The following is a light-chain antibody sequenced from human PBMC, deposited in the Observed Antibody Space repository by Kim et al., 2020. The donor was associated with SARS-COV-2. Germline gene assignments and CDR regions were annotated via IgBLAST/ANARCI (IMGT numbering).Light chain of an antibody. J-gene: IGKJ1*01. CDR3: QQYRSYWT. CDR2: KAS. V-gene: IGKV1-5*03. Sequence: DIQMTQSPSTLSASVGDRVTITCRASQSISIWFAWYQQKPGKAPKVLIYKASTLESGVPSRFSGSGSGTDFSLTISSLQPDDFATYYCQQYRSYWTFGQGTKVDIK. CDR1: QSISIW.